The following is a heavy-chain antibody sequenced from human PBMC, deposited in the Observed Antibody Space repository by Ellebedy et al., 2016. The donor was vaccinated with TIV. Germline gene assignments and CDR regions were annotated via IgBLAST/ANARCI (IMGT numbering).Heavy chain of an antibody. CDR1: GGSISSYY. V-gene: IGHV4-59*01. CDR2: IYYSGST. CDR3: ARDPGDFWSGPGGGMDV. D-gene: IGHD3-3*01. J-gene: IGHJ6*02. Sequence: GSLRLSXTVSGGSISSYYWSWIRQPPGKGLEWIGYIYYSGSTNYNPSLKSRVTISVDTSKNQFSLKLSSVTAADTAVYYCARDPGDFWSGPGGGMDVWGQGTTVTVSS.